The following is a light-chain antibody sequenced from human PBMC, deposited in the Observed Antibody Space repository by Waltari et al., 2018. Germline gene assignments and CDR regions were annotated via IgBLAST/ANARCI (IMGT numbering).Light chain of an antibody. V-gene: IGKV3-15*01. CDR3: QQYYDVPYT. Sequence: EIVMTQSPATLSVSPGERATLSCRASQSVSSNLAWYQQKPGQAPRLLIYGASTRATGIPARFSGSGSGTEFTLTISSLQSEDFAVYYCQQYYDVPYTFGRGTRLEIK. CDR2: GAS. J-gene: IGKJ2*01. CDR1: QSVSSN.